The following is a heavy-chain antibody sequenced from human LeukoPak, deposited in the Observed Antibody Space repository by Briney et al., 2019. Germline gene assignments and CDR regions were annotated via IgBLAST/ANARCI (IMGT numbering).Heavy chain of an antibody. Sequence: GGPRRLSCAASGFTFSNYAMSWVRQAPGRGLEWVSIVSDDGRSTYYADSVKGRFTISRDDSKNTLYLQMNSLRAEDSATYYCVKRVSYSSGSHFDYWGQGTLVTVSS. J-gene: IGHJ4*02. CDR3: VKRVSYSSGSHFDY. CDR1: GFTFSNYA. V-gene: IGHV3-23*01. D-gene: IGHD3-10*01. CDR2: VSDDGRST.